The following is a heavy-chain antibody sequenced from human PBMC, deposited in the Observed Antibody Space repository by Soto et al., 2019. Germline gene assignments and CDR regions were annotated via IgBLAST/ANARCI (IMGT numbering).Heavy chain of an antibody. Sequence: PGGSLRLSCAASGFTFSSYAMSWVPQAPGKGLEWVSAISGSGGSTYYADSVKGRFTISRDNSKNTLYLQMNSLRAEDTAVYYCAKDRSIGSSGWSYYYYGMDVWGQGTTVTVSS. CDR3: AKDRSIGSSGWSYYYYGMDV. J-gene: IGHJ6*02. CDR1: GFTFSSYA. CDR2: ISGSGGST. D-gene: IGHD6-19*01. V-gene: IGHV3-23*01.